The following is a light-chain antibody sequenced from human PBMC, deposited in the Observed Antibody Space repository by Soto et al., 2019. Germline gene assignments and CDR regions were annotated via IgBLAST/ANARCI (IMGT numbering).Light chain of an antibody. CDR2: AAS. Sequence: DIQMTQSPSSLSASVGDRVTITCRTSQAIYNYLAWYQQKPGKVPTLLISAASTLQSGVPSRFSGSGSGTDFTLTISSLQPEDVATYYCQKFSAVPTFGGGTKVEI. CDR1: QAIYNY. J-gene: IGKJ4*01. V-gene: IGKV1-27*01. CDR3: QKFSAVPT.